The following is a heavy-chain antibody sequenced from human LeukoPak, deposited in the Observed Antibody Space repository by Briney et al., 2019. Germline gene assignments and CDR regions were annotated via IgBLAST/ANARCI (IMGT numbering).Heavy chain of an antibody. CDR1: GFTFSTYG. Sequence: GGSLRLSCAASGFTFSTYGMHWVRQAPGKGLEWVSDVWYNGNTYYADSVKGRFTISRDNSKSTLYLQMNSLRAEDTAVYYCAREEGVDGTSGINNWGQGTLVIVSS. CDR2: VWYNGNT. J-gene: IGHJ4*02. CDR3: AREEGVDGTSGINN. V-gene: IGHV3-33*01. D-gene: IGHD4-23*01.